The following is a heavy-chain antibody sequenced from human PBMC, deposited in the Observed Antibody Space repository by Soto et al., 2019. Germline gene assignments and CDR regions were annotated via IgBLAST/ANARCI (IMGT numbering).Heavy chain of an antibody. CDR1: GFTFSRHA. CDR3: VRSRSGAVADSFGL. D-gene: IGHD3-10*01. Sequence: PGGSLRLSCEGSGFTFSRHALHWVRQAPGKGLEWVAVVSKDGSVKYWIESVKGRFTLSRDNSKNTVYLEMNSLRPEDTGVYYCVRSRSGAVADSFGLWGRGTLVTVSS. J-gene: IGHJ4*02. V-gene: IGHV3-30-3*01. CDR2: VSKDGSVK.